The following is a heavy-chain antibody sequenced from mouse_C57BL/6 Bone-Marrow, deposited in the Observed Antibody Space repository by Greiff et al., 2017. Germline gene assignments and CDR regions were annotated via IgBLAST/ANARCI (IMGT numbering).Heavy chain of an antibody. D-gene: IGHD3-2*02. V-gene: IGHV1-61*01. CDR3: ARFDSSGYGYAMDY. CDR1: GYTFTSYW. J-gene: IGHJ4*01. CDR2: IYPSDSET. Sequence: QVQLQQPGAELVRPGSSVKLSCKASGYTFTSYWMDWVKQRPGQGLEWIGNIYPSDSETHYNQKFKDKATLTVDKSSSTAYMQLSSLTSEDSAVYDCARFDSSGYGYAMDYWGQGTSVTVSS.